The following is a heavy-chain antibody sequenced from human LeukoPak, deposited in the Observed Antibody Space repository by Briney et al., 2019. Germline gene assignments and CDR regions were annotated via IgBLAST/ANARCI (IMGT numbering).Heavy chain of an antibody. J-gene: IGHJ3*02. V-gene: IGHV3-53*01. D-gene: IGHD2-8*01. CDR3: ARDPGLMDARGAFDI. CDR1: GFTVSSNY. CDR2: IYSGGST. Sequence: PGGSLRLSCAASGFTVSSNYMSWVRQAPGKGLEWVSVIYSGGSTYYADSVKGRFTISRDNSKNTLYLQMNSLRAEDTAVYYCARDPGLMDARGAFDIWGQGTMVTVSS.